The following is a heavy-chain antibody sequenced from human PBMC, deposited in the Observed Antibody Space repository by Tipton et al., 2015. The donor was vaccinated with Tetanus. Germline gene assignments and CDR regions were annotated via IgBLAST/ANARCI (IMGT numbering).Heavy chain of an antibody. V-gene: IGHV4-59*01. Sequence: TLSLTCTVSGGSISSYYWSWIRQPPGKGLEWIGYIYYSGSTNYNPSLKSRVTISVDTSKNQFSLKLSSVTAADTAVYYWARESWNRDAFDIWGQGTMVTVSS. CDR3: ARESWNRDAFDI. CDR1: GGSISSYY. CDR2: IYYSGST. J-gene: IGHJ3*02. D-gene: IGHD1-1*01.